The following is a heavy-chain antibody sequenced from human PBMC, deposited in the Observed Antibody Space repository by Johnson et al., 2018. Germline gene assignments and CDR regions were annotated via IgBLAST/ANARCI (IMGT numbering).Heavy chain of an antibody. Sequence: QVQLQESGPGLVKPSETLSLTCTFSGGSLNNYYLTWIRQPPGKGLEWIGYMFYSGSTNDNPSLKSRVTMSLDMPENQFSLRLSSVTAADTAVYYCSSGYYRTGYHEYFEQWGHGTLVTVSS. D-gene: IGHD3/OR15-3a*01. CDR3: SSGYYRTGYHEYFEQ. J-gene: IGHJ1*01. V-gene: IGHV4-59*01. CDR2: MFYSGST. CDR1: GGSLNNYY.